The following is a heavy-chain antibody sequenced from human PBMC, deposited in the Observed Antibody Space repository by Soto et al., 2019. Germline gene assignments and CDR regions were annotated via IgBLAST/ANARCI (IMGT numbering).Heavy chain of an antibody. D-gene: IGHD3-3*01. CDR1: GGSFSGYY. V-gene: IGHV4-34*01. CDR2: INHSGST. CDR3: AMIYDSNWFDP. J-gene: IGHJ5*02. Sequence: SETLSLTCAVYGGSFSGYYWSWIRQPPGKGLEWIGEINHSGSTNYNPSLKSRVTISVDTSKNQFSLKLSSVTAADTAVYYCAMIYDSNWFDPWGQGTLVTVSS.